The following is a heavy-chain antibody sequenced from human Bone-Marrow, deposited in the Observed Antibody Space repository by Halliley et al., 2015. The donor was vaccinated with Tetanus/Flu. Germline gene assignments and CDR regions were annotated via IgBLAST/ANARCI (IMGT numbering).Heavy chain of an antibody. D-gene: IGHD2-15*01. V-gene: IGHV3-48*03. CDR3: ARDQDINRGIWYYYYGMDV. Sequence: SLRLSCASSGFTFSSYEMNWVRRAPGKGLEWVSYISSSGSTIYYADSVRGRFTISRDNAKNSLFLQMNSLRAEDTAVYYCARDQDINRGIWYYYYGMDVWGQGTTVTVSS. J-gene: IGHJ6*02. CDR1: GFTFSSYE. CDR2: ISSSGSTI.